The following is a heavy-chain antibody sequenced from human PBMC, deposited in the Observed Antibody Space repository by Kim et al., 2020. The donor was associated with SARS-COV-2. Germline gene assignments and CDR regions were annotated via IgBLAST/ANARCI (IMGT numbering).Heavy chain of an antibody. V-gene: IGHV3-53*01. Sequence: GGSLRLSCAASGFTVSSNYMSWVRQAPGKGLEWVSVIYSGGSTYYADSVKGRFTISRDNSKNTLYLQMNSLRAEDTAVYYCGAGVYYYYGMDVWGQGTTVTVSS. CDR1: GFTVSSNY. CDR2: IYSGGST. CDR3: GAGVYYYYGMDV. D-gene: IGHD2-8*01. J-gene: IGHJ6*02.